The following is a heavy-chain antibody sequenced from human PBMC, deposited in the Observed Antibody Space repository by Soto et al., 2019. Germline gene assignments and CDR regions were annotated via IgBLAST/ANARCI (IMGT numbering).Heavy chain of an antibody. CDR1: GFTFTSSA. V-gene: IGHV1-58*01. D-gene: IGHD2-2*01. Sequence: SVKVSCKASGFTFTSSAVQWVRQARGQRLEWIGWIVVGSGNTNYAQKFQERVTITRDMSTSTAYMELSSLRSEDTAVYYCARDDNFYCSSTSCRPYYYGMDVWGQGTTVTVSS. CDR3: ARDDNFYCSSTSCRPYYYGMDV. CDR2: IVVGSGNT. J-gene: IGHJ6*02.